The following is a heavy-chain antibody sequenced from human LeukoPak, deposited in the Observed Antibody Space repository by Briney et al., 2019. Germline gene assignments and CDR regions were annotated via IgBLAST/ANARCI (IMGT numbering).Heavy chain of an antibody. CDR2: FTGLGGR. J-gene: IGHJ5*02. D-gene: IGHD2-15*01. CDR1: GFTFSTYT. V-gene: IGHV3-23*01. Sequence: GGSLRPSCVTSGFTFSTYTMMWVRRTPGKGLQWLASFTGLGGRYYADSVRGRFSISRDYSANTVYLQMDSLRDEDTAVYYCAKGEAGGKVDWFDPWGQGTLVIVSS. CDR3: AKGEAGGKVDWFDP.